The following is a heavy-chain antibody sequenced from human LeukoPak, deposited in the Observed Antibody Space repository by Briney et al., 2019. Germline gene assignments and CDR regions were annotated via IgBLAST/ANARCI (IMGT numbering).Heavy chain of an antibody. Sequence: GGSLRLSCAASGFTFSTYAMSWVRQAPGKGLEWVSAISDSGYTTYYADSVKGRFTISRDNSKNTLYLQMNSLRAEDTALYYCAKTHVAHTCGLYYFDFWGQGALVTVSS. J-gene: IGHJ4*02. CDR3: AKTHVAHTCGLYYFDF. V-gene: IGHV3-23*01. CDR1: GFTFSTYA. D-gene: IGHD2-21*01. CDR2: ISDSGYTT.